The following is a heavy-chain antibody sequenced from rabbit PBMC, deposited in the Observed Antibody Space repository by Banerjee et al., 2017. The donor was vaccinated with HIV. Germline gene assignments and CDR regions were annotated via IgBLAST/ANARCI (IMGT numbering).Heavy chain of an antibody. V-gene: IGHV1S47*01. J-gene: IGHJ4*01. CDR2: IDNGDGST. CDR1: GFDFSSNV. Sequence: QEQLEESGGDLVKPGASLTLTCKASGFDFSSNVMCWVRQAPGKRPEWIACIDNGDGSTYYANWVNGRFTISRSTSLNTVTLQMTSLTAADTATYFCARDLAGVIGWNFNLWGQGTLVTVS. D-gene: IGHD4-1*01. CDR3: ARDLAGVIGWNFNL.